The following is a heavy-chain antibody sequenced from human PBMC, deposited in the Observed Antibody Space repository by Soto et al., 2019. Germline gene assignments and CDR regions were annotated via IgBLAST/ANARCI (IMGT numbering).Heavy chain of an antibody. CDR3: ATDRHYGLHV. J-gene: IGHJ6*02. CDR1: GFTFSSTW. Sequence: EVQLVESGGGLVQPGGSLRLSCAASGFTFSSTWMHWVRQAPGKGLVWVSHINSDGSLTTYADSVKGRFTIFRDNARNTVSLQMNSLRAEDMAVYYCATDRHYGLHVWGQGATVTVSS. V-gene: IGHV3-74*01. CDR2: INSDGSLT.